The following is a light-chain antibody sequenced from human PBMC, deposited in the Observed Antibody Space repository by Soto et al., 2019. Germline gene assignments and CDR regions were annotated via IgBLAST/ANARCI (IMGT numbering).Light chain of an antibody. Sequence: QSALTQPASVSGSPGQSITISCTGTSSDVGGYNYVSWYQQHPGKAPKLMIYEVSNRPSGVSNRFSGSKSGNTASLTISGLQAEDEAEYYCSSYLSSSVVFGGGTKVTVL. CDR1: SSDVGGYNY. CDR2: EVS. CDR3: SSYLSSSVV. J-gene: IGLJ2*01. V-gene: IGLV2-14*01.